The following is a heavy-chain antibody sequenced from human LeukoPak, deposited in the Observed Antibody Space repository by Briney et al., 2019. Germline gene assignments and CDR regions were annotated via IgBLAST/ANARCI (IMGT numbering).Heavy chain of an antibody. J-gene: IGHJ5*02. CDR2: ISYDGSNK. Sequence: GRSLRLSCAASEFTFSNYAMHWVRQAPGKGLEWVAVISYDGSNKDYADSVKGRFTISRDNSRNTLYLQMNSLRTEDSAVYSCARNGLLMGYHTWFDPWGQGTLVTVSS. D-gene: IGHD3-3*01. CDR1: EFTFSNYA. CDR3: ARNGLLMGYHTWFDP. V-gene: IGHV3-30*01.